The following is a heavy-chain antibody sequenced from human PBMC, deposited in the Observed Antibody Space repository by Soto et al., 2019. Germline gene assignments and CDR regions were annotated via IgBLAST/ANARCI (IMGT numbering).Heavy chain of an antibody. CDR3: ARGGEYYTGYDY. V-gene: IGHV4-61*01. J-gene: IGHJ4*02. D-gene: IGHD2-21*01. Sequence: QVQLQASGPGLVKPSETLSLTCTVSGGSVSSGSYYWSWIRQPPGKGLEWIGYIYYSGSTNYNPSLKSRVTISVDTSKKKFSLKLNSVTAADTAVYYCARGGEYYTGYDYWGQGTLVTVSS. CDR1: GGSVSSGSYY. CDR2: IYYSGST.